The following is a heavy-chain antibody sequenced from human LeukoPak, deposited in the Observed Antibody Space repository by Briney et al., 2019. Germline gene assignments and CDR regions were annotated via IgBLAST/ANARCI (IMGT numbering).Heavy chain of an antibody. D-gene: IGHD1-1*01. J-gene: IGHJ4*02. Sequence: GGSLRLSCAASGFTFSSYAMHWVRQAPGKGLEWVAVTSSDGNIKYYADSVTGRFTISRDNSKNTLYLQMNSLRGEDTGVYYCARDPVPATARHFDYWGQGTLVTVSS. CDR3: ARDPVPATARHFDY. CDR2: TSSDGNIK. V-gene: IGHV3-30-3*01. CDR1: GFTFSSYA.